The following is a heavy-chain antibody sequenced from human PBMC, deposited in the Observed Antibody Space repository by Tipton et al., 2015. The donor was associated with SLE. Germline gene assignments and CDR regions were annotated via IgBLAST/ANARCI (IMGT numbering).Heavy chain of an antibody. D-gene: IGHD3-22*01. CDR2: IYNTGST. Sequence: TLSLTCSVSGGSISIGSYYWRWLRQPPGKGLEWIGRIYNTGSTNYKSSLQSRVTISLDTSNNQFSLRLHSVTVADTAVYYCARGGLYETSAYSVGFDIWGQGTLVTVSP. CDR3: ARGGLYETSAYSVGFDI. CDR1: GGSISIGSYY. V-gene: IGHV4-61*02. J-gene: IGHJ3*02.